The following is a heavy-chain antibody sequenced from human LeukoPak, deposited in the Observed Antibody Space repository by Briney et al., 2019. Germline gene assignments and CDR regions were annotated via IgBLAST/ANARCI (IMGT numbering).Heavy chain of an antibody. CDR1: GGSMNNYY. D-gene: IGHD2-15*01. J-gene: IGHJ4*02. V-gene: IGHV4-59*08. CDR3: ARGYCSGGSCYWPFDY. Sequence: SETLSLTCSVSGGSMNNYYWSWIRQSPGNGLQWIAYIYYTGSTNYNPSLKGRVTMSVDTSKNQFSLKLSSVTAADTAVYYCARGYCSGGSCYWPFDYWGQGTLVTVSS. CDR2: IYYTGST.